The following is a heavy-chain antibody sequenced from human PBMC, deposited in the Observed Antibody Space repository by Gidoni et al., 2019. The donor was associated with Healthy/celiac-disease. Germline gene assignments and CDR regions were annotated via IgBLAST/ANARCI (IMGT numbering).Heavy chain of an antibody. Sequence: QVQLGESGGGGVQPGRSRRLSCAASGFTFSSYGMHWVRQAPGKGLEWVAVISYDGSNKYYADSVKGRFTISRDNSKNTLYLQMNSLRAEDTAVYYCAKAPPGRSYLDYWGQGTLVTVSS. J-gene: IGHJ4*02. CDR1: GFTFSSYG. CDR2: ISYDGSNK. CDR3: AKAPPGRSYLDY. V-gene: IGHV3-30*18. D-gene: IGHD1-26*01.